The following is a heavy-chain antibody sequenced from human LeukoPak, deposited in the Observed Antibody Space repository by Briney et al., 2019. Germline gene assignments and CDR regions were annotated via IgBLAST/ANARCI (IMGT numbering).Heavy chain of an antibody. Sequence: PSETLSLTCAVYGGSFSGYYWSWIRQPPVKGLEWIGEINHSGSTNYNPSLKSRVTISVDTSKNQFSLKLSSVTAADTAVYYCARGANPVFPRFDPWGQGTLVTVSS. CDR1: GGSFSGYY. D-gene: IGHD1-14*01. CDR2: INHSGST. CDR3: ARGANPVFPRFDP. J-gene: IGHJ5*02. V-gene: IGHV4-34*01.